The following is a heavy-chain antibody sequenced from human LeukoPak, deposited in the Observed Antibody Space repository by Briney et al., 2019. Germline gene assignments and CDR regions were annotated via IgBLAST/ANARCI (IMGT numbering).Heavy chain of an antibody. CDR2: INPDGSST. Sequence: GGSLRLSCAASGFTFTTYWMHWVRQAPGKGLVWVSRINPDGSSTTYADSVKGRFTISRDNAKNTLYLQMNSLRAEDTAVYYCARGVPVAGTTPDYWGQGTLVTVSS. J-gene: IGHJ4*02. CDR3: ARGVPVAGTTPDY. CDR1: GFTFTTYW. V-gene: IGHV3-74*01. D-gene: IGHD1-7*01.